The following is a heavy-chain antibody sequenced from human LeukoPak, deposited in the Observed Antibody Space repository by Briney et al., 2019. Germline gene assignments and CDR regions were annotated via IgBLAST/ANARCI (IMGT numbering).Heavy chain of an antibody. D-gene: IGHD1-14*01. CDR3: TTDNNRYYYHMDV. CDR1: VFTFSNAS. J-gene: IGHJ6*03. CDR2: IKSKIDGGTT. V-gene: IGHV3-15*01. Sequence: GGSLRLSCAASVFTFSNASMSWVRQAPGKGLEWVGRIKSKIDGGTTHYAAPVKGRFTISRDDSKNTLYLQMNSLKTEDTAVYYCTTDNNRYYYHMDVWGKGTTVTVSS.